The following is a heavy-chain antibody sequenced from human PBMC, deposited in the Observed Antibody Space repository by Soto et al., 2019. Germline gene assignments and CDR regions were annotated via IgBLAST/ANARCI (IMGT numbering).Heavy chain of an antibody. V-gene: IGHV1-69*01. Sequence: QVQLVQSGAEVKKPGSSLKVSCKASGGTFSSLAISWVRQAPGRGLEWMGGTIPNFGTANYAQKFQDRVKINADEYTTTAYRELGGLRSEDTAVYYCAGGWGHSDSSGYYMYFEQWGQGTQVTVSS. CDR3: AGGWGHSDSSGYYMYFEQ. D-gene: IGHD3-22*01. J-gene: IGHJ4*02. CDR2: TIPNFGTA. CDR1: GGTFSSLA.